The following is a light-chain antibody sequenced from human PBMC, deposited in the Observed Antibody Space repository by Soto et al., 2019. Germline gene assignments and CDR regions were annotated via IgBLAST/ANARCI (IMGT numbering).Light chain of an antibody. CDR3: QQYGSSPYT. J-gene: IGKJ2*01. V-gene: IGKV3D-20*01. CDR1: QSVSSSH. CDR2: DAS. Sequence: EIVLTQSPATLSLSPGDRATLSCGASQSVSSSHLAWYQQKPGLAPRRLIYDASSRATGIPDRFSGSGSGTDFTLTISRLEPEDFAVYYCQQYGSSPYTFGQGTKLEIK.